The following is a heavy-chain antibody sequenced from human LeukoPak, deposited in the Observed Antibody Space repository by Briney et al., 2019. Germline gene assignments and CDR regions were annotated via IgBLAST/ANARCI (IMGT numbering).Heavy chain of an antibody. CDR3: ARVRAARPPHY. V-gene: IGHV1-8*01. D-gene: IGHD6-6*01. CDR1: GYTFTSYD. Sequence: GASVKVSCKASGYTFTSYDINWVRQATGQGLEWMGWMNPNSGNTGCAQKFQGRVTMTRNTSISTAYMELSSLRSEDTAVYYCARVRAARPPHYWGQGTLVTVSP. CDR2: MNPNSGNT. J-gene: IGHJ4*02.